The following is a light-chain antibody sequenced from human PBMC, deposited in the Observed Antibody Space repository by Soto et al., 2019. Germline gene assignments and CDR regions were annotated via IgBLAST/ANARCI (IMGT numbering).Light chain of an antibody. J-gene: IGKJ4*01. CDR3: QQRHTWPTT. CDR1: QFINTY. V-gene: IGKV3-11*01. Sequence: EIVLTQSPATLSLSPGERATLSCRASQFINTYVAWYQHRPGQGPRLLIYEASKRATGIPARFSGSGSGTYFTLTISSLEPEDFGIYYCQQRHTWPTTFGGGAKVEI. CDR2: EAS.